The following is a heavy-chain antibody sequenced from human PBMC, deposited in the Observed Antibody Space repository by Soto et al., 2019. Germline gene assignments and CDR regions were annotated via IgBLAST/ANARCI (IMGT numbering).Heavy chain of an antibody. CDR2: IYHSGST. D-gene: IGHD6-19*01. CDR1: GDSISVSNW. V-gene: IGHV4-4*02. J-gene: IGHJ4*02. Sequence: TLSLTCAVSGDSISVSNWWTWVRQLLGKGLEWIGEIYHSGSTNYNQSLKSRVTISVDKSKNHFSLKLSSVTAADTAVYYCARERNSGGHYYVDYWGQGTLVTVSS. CDR3: ARERNSGGHYYVDY.